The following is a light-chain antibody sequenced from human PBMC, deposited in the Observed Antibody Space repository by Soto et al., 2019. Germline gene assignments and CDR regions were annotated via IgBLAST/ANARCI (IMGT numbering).Light chain of an antibody. CDR2: GAS. V-gene: IGKV3-20*01. CDR1: QSIFNNY. Sequence: EIVLTQSPGTLSLSPRERATLSCRASQSIFNNYLAWYQQKPGQAPRLLVYGASFRATGIPDRFSGSGSGTDFTLSIIRLEPEDFPVYYCQQYGGSPFTFGQGTRLEIK. J-gene: IGKJ2*01. CDR3: QQYGGSPFT.